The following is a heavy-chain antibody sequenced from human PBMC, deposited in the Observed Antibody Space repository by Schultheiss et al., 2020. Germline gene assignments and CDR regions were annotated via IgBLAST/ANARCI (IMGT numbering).Heavy chain of an antibody. J-gene: IGHJ4*02. CDR2: ISSSSSYI. D-gene: IGHD6-13*01. Sequence: GGSLRLSCAASGFTFSSYSMNWVRQAPGKGLEWVSSISSSSSYIYYADSVKGRFTISRDNAKNSLYLQMNSLRAEDTAVYYCARDCAQQLVASFDYWGQGTLVTVSS. CDR3: ARDCAQQLVASFDY. CDR1: GFTFSSYS. V-gene: IGHV3-21*01.